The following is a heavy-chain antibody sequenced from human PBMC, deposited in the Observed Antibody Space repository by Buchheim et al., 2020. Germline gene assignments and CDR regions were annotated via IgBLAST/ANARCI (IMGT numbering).Heavy chain of an antibody. V-gene: IGHV3-33*01. D-gene: IGHD5-18*01. Sequence: QVQLVESGGGVVQPGTSLRLSCAASGFTFSSYGMHWVRQAPGKGLEWVAGTWHDGTKQYYANSVKGRFTISRDNSKNTLLLQMNSLRAEDTAVYYCARDGSQLWYYGFDYWGQGTL. J-gene: IGHJ4*02. CDR1: GFTFSSYG. CDR2: TWHDGTKQ. CDR3: ARDGSQLWYYGFDY.